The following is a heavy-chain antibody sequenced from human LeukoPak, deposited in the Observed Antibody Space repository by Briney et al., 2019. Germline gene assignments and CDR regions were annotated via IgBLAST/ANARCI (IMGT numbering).Heavy chain of an antibody. CDR3: ARLGCSGGSCYDDY. CDR2: IYTSGST. J-gene: IGHJ4*02. Sequence: SETLSLTCTVSGGSISSYYWSWIRQPAGKGLEWIGRIYTSGSTNYSPSLKSRVTMSVDTSKNQFSLKLSSVTAADTAVYYCARLGCSGGSCYDDYWGQGTLVTVSS. CDR1: GGSISSYY. V-gene: IGHV4-4*07. D-gene: IGHD2-15*01.